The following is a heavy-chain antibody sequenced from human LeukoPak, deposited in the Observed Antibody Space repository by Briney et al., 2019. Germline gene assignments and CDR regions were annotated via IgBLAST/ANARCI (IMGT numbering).Heavy chain of an antibody. CDR2: ISSSSSYI. D-gene: IGHD3-22*01. CDR3: ASQEYYDSSGYPAPDY. J-gene: IGHJ4*02. V-gene: IGHV3-21*01. CDR1: GFTFSSYS. Sequence: GGSLRLSCAASGFTFSSYSMNWVRQAPGQGLEWVSSISSSSSYIYYADSVKGRFTISRDNAKNSLYLQMNSLRAEDTAVYYCASQEYYDSSGYPAPDYWGQGTLVTVSS.